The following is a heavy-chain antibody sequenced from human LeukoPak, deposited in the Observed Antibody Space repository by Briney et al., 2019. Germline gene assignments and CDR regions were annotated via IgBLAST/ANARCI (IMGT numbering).Heavy chain of an antibody. V-gene: IGHV4-39*07. CDR2: IYYSGST. J-gene: IGHJ3*02. CDR3: ARTEDTGAFDI. CDR1: GGSISSGTYY. Sequence: SETLSLTFTVSGGSISSGTYYWSWIRQPPGKGLEWIGSIYYSGSTYYNPSLKSRVTISVDTSKNQFSLKLSSVTAADTAVYYCARTEDTGAFDIWGQGTMVTVSS.